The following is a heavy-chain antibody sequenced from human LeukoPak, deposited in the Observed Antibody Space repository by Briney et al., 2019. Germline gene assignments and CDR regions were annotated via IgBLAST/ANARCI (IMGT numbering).Heavy chain of an antibody. CDR3: SKVGPGGAGAFDY. CDR2: VKQDGSEK. CDR1: GFTFRNDW. J-gene: IGHJ4*02. Sequence: GGSLRLSCAASGFTFRNDWMRWVRQAPGKGLEWVANVKQDGSEKDYVDCVKGRFTISRDNAKNLLYLQMNSLRTEDTAVYYCSKVGPGGAGAFDYWGQGTLVTVSS. D-gene: IGHD6-13*01. V-gene: IGHV3-7*01.